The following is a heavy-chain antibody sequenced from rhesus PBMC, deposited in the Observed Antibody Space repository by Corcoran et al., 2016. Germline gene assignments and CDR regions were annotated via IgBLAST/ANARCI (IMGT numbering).Heavy chain of an antibody. CDR3: ATRSNVYGSDAFDF. CDR2: VDPEDGKA. J-gene: IGHJ3*01. CDR1: GYTFTDYY. Sequence: EVQLVQSGAEVKKPGASVKISCKASGYTFTDYYLHWVRQAPGKGLEWMGRVDPEDGKAIHAQKFTDRVTITADTFTDTAYMELSSLRSEDTAVYYCATRSNVYGSDAFDFWGQGLRVTVSS. V-gene: IGHV1-111*02. D-gene: IGHD1-44*02.